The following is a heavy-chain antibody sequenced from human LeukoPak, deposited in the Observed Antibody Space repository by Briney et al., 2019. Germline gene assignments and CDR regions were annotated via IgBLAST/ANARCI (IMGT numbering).Heavy chain of an antibody. D-gene: IGHD4-17*01. Sequence: PGGSLRLSCAASGFTFSNAWMSWVRQAPRKGLEWVSAISGSGGSTYYADSVKGRFTISRDNSKNTLYLQMNSLRAEDTAVYYCAKGCFKRTVTVDYWGQGTLVTVSS. CDR3: AKGCFKRTVTVDY. V-gene: IGHV3-23*01. CDR2: ISGSGGST. J-gene: IGHJ4*02. CDR1: GFTFSNAW.